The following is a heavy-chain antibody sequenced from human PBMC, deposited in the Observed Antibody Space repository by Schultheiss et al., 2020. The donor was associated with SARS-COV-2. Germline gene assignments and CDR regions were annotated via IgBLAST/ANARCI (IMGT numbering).Heavy chain of an antibody. CDR1: GGSISSYY. CDR3: ARSPRYCTNGVCYTDYYYYMDV. J-gene: IGHJ6*03. D-gene: IGHD2-8*01. V-gene: IGHV4-4*07. Sequence: SQTLSLTCTVSGGSISSYYWSWIRQPAGKGLEWIGRIYTSGSTYYNPSLKSRVTISVDTSKNQFSLKLSSVTAADTAVYYCARSPRYCTNGVCYTDYYYYMDVWGKGTTVTVSS. CDR2: IYTSGST.